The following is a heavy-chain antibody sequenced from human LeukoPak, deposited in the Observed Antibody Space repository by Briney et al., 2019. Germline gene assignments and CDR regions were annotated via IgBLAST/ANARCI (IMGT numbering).Heavy chain of an antibody. CDR1: GFPFSSYW. Sequence: VGSPSLSSAPSGFPFSSYWMLWVRPAPGKGLVSVSRICGVGAITTYADFAKGRFPISRANTKNILYLQMNSLKLEDTAIYYCSRSQFDYWGQGVLVTVSS. V-gene: IGHV3-74*03. CDR2: ICGVGAIT. CDR3: SRSQFDY. J-gene: IGHJ4*02.